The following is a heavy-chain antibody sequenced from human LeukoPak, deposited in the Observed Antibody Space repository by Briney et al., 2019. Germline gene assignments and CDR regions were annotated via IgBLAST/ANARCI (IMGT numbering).Heavy chain of an antibody. CDR1: GYTFTSYG. D-gene: IGHD3-22*01. V-gene: IGHV1-18*01. Sequence: ASVKVSCKASGYTFTSYGISWVRQAPGQGLEWMGWISAYNGNTNYAQKLQGRVTMTTDTSTSTAYMELRSLRSDDTAVYCCARHQIPTYYYDSSGYFNYWGQGTLVTVSS. CDR3: ARHQIPTYYYDSSGYFNY. CDR2: ISAYNGNT. J-gene: IGHJ4*02.